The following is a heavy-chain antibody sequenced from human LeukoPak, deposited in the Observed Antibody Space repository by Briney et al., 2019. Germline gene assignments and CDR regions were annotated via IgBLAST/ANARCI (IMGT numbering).Heavy chain of an antibody. V-gene: IGHV1-8*01. CDR3: ARGVRIRAATPYAY. J-gene: IGHJ4*02. D-gene: IGHD2-15*01. Sequence: ASVKVSCKASGYTFTSYDINWVRQATGQGLEWMGWMNPNSGNTGYAQKFQGRVTMTRNTSISTAYIDLSSLRSDDTAVYYCARGVRIRAATPYAYWGQGTLVTVSS. CDR2: MNPNSGNT. CDR1: GYTFTSYD.